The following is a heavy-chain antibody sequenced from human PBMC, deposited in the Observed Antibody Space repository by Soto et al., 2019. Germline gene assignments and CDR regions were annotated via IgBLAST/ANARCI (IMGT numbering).Heavy chain of an antibody. CDR3: ARDRRWLQLSF. J-gene: IGHJ4*02. D-gene: IGHD5-12*01. V-gene: IGHV4-30-4*01. CDR1: GDSISSTDFF. CDR2: VNYSGST. Sequence: SETLSLTCTVSGDSISSTDFFWSWIRQPPGKGLEWIGYVNYSGSTYYNPSLKSRVSISVDTSKNQFSLKLSSVTAADTAVYFCARDRRWLQLSFWGQGTLVTVSS.